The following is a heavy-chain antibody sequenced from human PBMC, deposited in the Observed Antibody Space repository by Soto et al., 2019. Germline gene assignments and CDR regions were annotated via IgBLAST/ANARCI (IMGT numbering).Heavy chain of an antibody. D-gene: IGHD2-15*01. J-gene: IGHJ2*01. Sequence: QVQLVQSGAEVKKPGASVKVSCKASGYTFTSYAMHWVRQAPGQRLEWMGWINAGNGNTKYSQKFQGRVTITRDTSASTAYMELSSLRSEDTAVYYCARDYPGYCSGGSCYGWYFDLWGRGTLVTVSS. CDR1: GYTFTSYA. CDR3: ARDYPGYCSGGSCYGWYFDL. V-gene: IGHV1-3*01. CDR2: INAGNGNT.